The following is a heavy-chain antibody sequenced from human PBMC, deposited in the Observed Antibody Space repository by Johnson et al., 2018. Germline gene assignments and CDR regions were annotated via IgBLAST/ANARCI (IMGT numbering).Heavy chain of an antibody. J-gene: IGHJ5*02. CDR2: ISHSSSTT. CDR3: AKDPGYCSDGSCSHWFDP. Sequence: VQLVQSGGGLIQPGGSLRLYCAASGFTFSSYSMNWVRQAPGKGLEWLSYISHSSSTTYYADSVKDRFTISRDNAKNAVYLEMHSRRVEDTAVYHCAKDPGYCSDGSCSHWFDPWGQGTLVTVSS. CDR1: GFTFSSYS. D-gene: IGHD2-15*01. V-gene: IGHV3-48*04.